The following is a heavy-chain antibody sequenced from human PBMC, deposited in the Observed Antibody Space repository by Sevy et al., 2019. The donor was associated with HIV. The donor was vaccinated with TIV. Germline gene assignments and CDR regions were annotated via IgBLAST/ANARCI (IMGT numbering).Heavy chain of an antibody. Sequence: GGSLRLSCAVSGFSFDSYGMTWVRQAPGKGLEWVSAISGSGTRTYYADSVKGRFIISRDNSKNTLDLQMNSLRAEDTGNYYSGKGGGGHYDPDEIAYYFYYYNMDVWGKGTTVTVSS. D-gene: IGHD3-22*01. V-gene: IGHV3-23*01. CDR1: GFSFDSYG. CDR2: ISGSGTRT. CDR3: GKGGGGHYDPDEIAYYFYYYNMDV. J-gene: IGHJ6*03.